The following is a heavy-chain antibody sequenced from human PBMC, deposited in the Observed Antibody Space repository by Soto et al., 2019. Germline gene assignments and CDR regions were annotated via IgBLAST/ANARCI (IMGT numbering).Heavy chain of an antibody. CDR3: AKKGLGSLKTFCYKDDCLYAFDL. CDR1: GFTFINYA. D-gene: IGHD2-21*02. V-gene: IGHV3-23*01. CDR2: ISGGGDAA. Sequence: EVQLLESGGGLVQPGGSLRLSCAASGFTFINYAMIWVRQAPGKGLEWVSTISGGGDAAYYADSVKGHFTISRDNSKNTLFMQMNSLRSEDTAIYYCAKKGLGSLKTFCYKDDCLYAFDLWGQGAVVTVSS. J-gene: IGHJ3*01.